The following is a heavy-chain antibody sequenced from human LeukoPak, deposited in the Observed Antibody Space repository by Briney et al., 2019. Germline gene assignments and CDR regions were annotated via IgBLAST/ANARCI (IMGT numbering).Heavy chain of an antibody. J-gene: IGHJ5*02. CDR3: ARALDYDDFWSGYKNWFDP. CDR2: IYYSGST. Sequence: SETLSLTCTVSGGSISSSSYYWGWIRQPPGKGLEWIGSIYYSGSTYYNPSLKSRVTISVDTSKNQFSLKLSSVTAADTAVYYCARALDYDDFWSGYKNWFDPWGQGTLVTVSS. CDR1: GGSISSSSYY. V-gene: IGHV4-39*07. D-gene: IGHD3-3*01.